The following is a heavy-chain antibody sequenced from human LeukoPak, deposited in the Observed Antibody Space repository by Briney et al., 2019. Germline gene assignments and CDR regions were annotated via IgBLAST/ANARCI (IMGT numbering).Heavy chain of an antibody. D-gene: IGHD3-3*01. CDR1: GFTFSTYA. CDR3: RGATASGDGFDI. CDR2: ISNNGGNT. V-gene: IGHV3-64D*06. Sequence: GSLRLSCSASGFTFSTYAMHWVRQAPGKGLEYVSAISNNGGNTYYADSVQGRFTISRDNSKNTLYLQMSSLRAEDTAVYYCRGATASGDGFDIWGQGTMVTVSS. J-gene: IGHJ3*02.